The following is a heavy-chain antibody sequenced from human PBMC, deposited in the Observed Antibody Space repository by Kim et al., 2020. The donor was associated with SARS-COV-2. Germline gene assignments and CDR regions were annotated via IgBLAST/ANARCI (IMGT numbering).Heavy chain of an antibody. V-gene: IGHV3-74*01. Sequence: GGSLRLSCVASGFTFTGYAMHWVRQAPGKGLVWVSRINSDGGSTCYADSVKGRFTISRDDSKNTLYLQMNSLRDEDTAVYYCARRGFSSGWWYLGYWGQG. D-gene: IGHD6-19*01. CDR3: ARRGFSSGWWYLGY. CDR2: INSDGGST. CDR1: GFTFTGYA. J-gene: IGHJ4*02.